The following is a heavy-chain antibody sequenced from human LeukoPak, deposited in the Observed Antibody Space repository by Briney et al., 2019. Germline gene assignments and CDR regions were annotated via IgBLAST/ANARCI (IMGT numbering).Heavy chain of an antibody. CDR3: AKSTSVVVAASAY. D-gene: IGHD2-15*01. Sequence: GGSLRLSCAASGFTFSSYTMSWVRQAPGKGLEWVSAISGSGGSTYYADSVKGRFTISRDNSKNTLYLQMNSLRAEDTAVYYCAKSTSVVVAASAYWGQGTLVTVSS. CDR1: GFTFSSYT. J-gene: IGHJ4*02. V-gene: IGHV3-23*01. CDR2: ISGSGGST.